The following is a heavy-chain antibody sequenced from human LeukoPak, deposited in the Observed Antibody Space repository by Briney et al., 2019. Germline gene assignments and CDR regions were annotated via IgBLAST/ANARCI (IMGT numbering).Heavy chain of an antibody. CDR1: GYTFTNYG. CDR3: ARCKKEDILTGYYPSFDY. V-gene: IGHV1-18*01. Sequence: ASVTVSCKASGYTFTNYGISWVRQAPGQGLEWMGRISAYNGNTNYAQKFQGRVTMTTDTSTSTAYMELRSLRSDDTAVYYCARCKKEDILTGYYPSFDYWGLGTLVTVSS. D-gene: IGHD3-9*01. J-gene: IGHJ4*02. CDR2: ISAYNGNT.